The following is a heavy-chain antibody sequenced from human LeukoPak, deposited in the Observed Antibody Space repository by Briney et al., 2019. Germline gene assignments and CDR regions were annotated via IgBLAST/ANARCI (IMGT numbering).Heavy chain of an antibody. V-gene: IGHV3-23*01. D-gene: IGHD3-10*01. CDR2: ISGSGGST. J-gene: IGHJ4*02. CDR1: GFTFSSYA. CDR3: ARDRFSGSGSVTPWDY. Sequence: GGSLRLSCAASGFTFSSYAMSWVRQAPGKGLEWVSAISGSGGSTYYADSVKGRFTISRDNSKNTLYLQMNSLRAEDTAVYYCARDRFSGSGSVTPWDYWGQGTLVTVSS.